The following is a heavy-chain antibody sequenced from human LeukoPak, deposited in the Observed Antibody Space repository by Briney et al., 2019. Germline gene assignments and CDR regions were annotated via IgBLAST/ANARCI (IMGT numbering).Heavy chain of an antibody. Sequence: ASVKVSCKASGYTFRNYYLHWVRQAPGQGLEWMGLINPTAGNTYYAQRFQGRVTMTRNTSTSTVYMELSSLRSEDTAVYYCARIRDGYNDAYDIWGQGTMVTVPS. CDR3: ARIRDGYNDAYDI. CDR2: INPTAGNT. CDR1: GYTFRNYY. J-gene: IGHJ3*02. D-gene: IGHD5-24*01. V-gene: IGHV1-46*01.